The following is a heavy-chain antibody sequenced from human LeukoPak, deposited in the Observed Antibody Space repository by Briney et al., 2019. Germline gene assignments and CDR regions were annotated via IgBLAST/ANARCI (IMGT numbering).Heavy chain of an antibody. CDR3: ARGPLYCGSPSSRYSYYYGMDV. Sequence: SETLSLTCTVSGGSISSYYWSWIRQPAGKGLEWIGRIYTSGSTNYNPSLKSRVTMSVDTSKNQFSLKLSSVTAADPALYYCARGPLYCGSPSSRYSYYYGMDVWGQGTTVTVSS. CDR1: GGSISSYY. D-gene: IGHD2-2*01. J-gene: IGHJ6*02. V-gene: IGHV4-4*07. CDR2: IYTSGST.